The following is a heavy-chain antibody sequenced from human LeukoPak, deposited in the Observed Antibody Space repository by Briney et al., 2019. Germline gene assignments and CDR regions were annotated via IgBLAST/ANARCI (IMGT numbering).Heavy chain of an antibody. Sequence: GGSLRLSCAASGFTFSTFTMNWVRQAPGKGLEWVSSISSGSRYIYYADSVRGRFTISRDNAKNSLLLLMSSLRAEDTAVYYCARVSREGSSNLPDYWGQGTLATVSS. CDR3: ARVSREGSSNLPDY. CDR1: GFTFSTFT. V-gene: IGHV3-21*01. J-gene: IGHJ4*02. CDR2: ISSGSRYI. D-gene: IGHD6-13*01.